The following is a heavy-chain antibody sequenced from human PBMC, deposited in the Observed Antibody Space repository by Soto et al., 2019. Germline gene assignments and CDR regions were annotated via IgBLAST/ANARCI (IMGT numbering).Heavy chain of an antibody. D-gene: IGHD3-3*01. Sequence: ASVKVSCKPSGYTCTSYGITWVRQAPGQGLEWMGWINPNSGGTNYAQKFQGWVTMTRDTSISTAYMELSRLRSDDTAVYYCARGGVTIFGGVTCNYYYYGMDVWGPGHTVTVSS. CDR1: GYTCTSYG. CDR2: INPNSGGT. V-gene: IGHV1-2*04. J-gene: IGHJ6*02. CDR3: ARGGVTIFGGVTCNYYYYGMDV.